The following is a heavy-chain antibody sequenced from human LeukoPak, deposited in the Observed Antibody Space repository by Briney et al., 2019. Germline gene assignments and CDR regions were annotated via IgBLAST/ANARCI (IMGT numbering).Heavy chain of an antibody. CDR1: GYTFTSYD. CDR2: MNPNSGNT. CDR3: ARGRVSYYYDSSGYRNWFDP. Sequence: ASVKVSCKASGYTFTSYDINWVRQATGRGLEWMGWMNPNSGNTGYAQKFQGRVTMTRNTSISTAYMELSSLRSEDTAVYYCARGRVSYYYDSSGYRNWFDPWGQGTLVTVSS. J-gene: IGHJ5*02. V-gene: IGHV1-8*01. D-gene: IGHD3-22*01.